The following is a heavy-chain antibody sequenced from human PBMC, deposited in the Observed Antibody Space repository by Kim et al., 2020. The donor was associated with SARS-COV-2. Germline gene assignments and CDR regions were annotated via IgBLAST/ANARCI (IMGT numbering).Heavy chain of an antibody. CDR3: TTGPYGDYYYYYGMDV. CDR2: IKSKTDGGTT. V-gene: IGHV3-15*01. CDR1: GFTFSNAW. Sequence: GGSLRLSCAASGFTFSNAWMSWVRQAPGKGLEWVGRIKSKTDGGTTDYAAPVKGRFTISRDDSKNTLYLQMNSLKTEDTAVYYCTTGPYGDYYYYYGMDVWGQGTTVTVSS. D-gene: IGHD4-17*01. J-gene: IGHJ6*02.